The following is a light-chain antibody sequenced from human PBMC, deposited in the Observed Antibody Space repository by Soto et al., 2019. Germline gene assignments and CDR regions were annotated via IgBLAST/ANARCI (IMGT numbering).Light chain of an antibody. J-gene: IGKJ1*01. V-gene: IGKV1-5*01. CDR1: QSISSW. CDR2: DAS. Sequence: DIQMTQSPSTLSASVGDRVTITCRASQSISSWLAWYQQKPGKAPKLLIYDASSLESGGPSRFSGSGSGTEFTLTISSLQPDDFATYYCQQYNRYWTFGQGTKVEIK. CDR3: QQYNRYWT.